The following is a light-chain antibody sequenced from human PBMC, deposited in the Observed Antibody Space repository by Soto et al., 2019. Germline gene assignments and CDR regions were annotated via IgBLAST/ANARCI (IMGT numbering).Light chain of an antibody. Sequence: QSALTQPASVSGSPGQSITISCTGTSSDVGGYNYVSWYQQHPGKAPKLIIYDVSNQPSGVSDRFSGSKSGNTASLTISGVQAEDEADYYCNSYTSKSKGVFGSGTKVTVL. J-gene: IGLJ1*01. CDR1: SSDVGGYNY. V-gene: IGLV2-14*03. CDR3: NSYTSKSKGV. CDR2: DVS.